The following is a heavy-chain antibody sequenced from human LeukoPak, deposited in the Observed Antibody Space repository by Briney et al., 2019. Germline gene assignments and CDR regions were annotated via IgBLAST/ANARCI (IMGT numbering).Heavy chain of an antibody. CDR2: ITSDGSRT. V-gene: IGHV3-23*01. D-gene: IGHD1-14*01. CDR1: GFTFSSYW. J-gene: IGHJ4*02. Sequence: GGSLRLSCAASGFTFSSYWMSWVRQAPGKGLEWVSAITSDGSRTYSADSVKGRFTISRDNSKNTLYLQMNGLRADDTAVYYCAKGNTITPDYWGQGTLVTVSS. CDR3: AKGNTITPDY.